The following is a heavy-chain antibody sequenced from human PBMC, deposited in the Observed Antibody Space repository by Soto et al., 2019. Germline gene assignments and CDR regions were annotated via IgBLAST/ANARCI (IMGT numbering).Heavy chain of an antibody. CDR1: GGSFLVSDCY. CDR2: IHCRGST. J-gene: IGHJ5*02. D-gene: IGHD4-17*01. Sequence: SATLSLPCTFCGGSFLVSDCYWTWIGQPPGQGLEWMGHIHCRGSTSYHPSPSGRVTISVDRSKCRFSLELRSATDAATAVSYGARSYGDYDNYYAWSKGTRVTV. V-gene: IGHV4-30-4*01. CDR3: ARSYGDYDNYYA.